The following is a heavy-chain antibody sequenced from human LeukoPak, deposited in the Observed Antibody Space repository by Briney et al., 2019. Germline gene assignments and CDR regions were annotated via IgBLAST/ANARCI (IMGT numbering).Heavy chain of an antibody. V-gene: IGHV4-34*01. Sequence: SETLSLTCAVYGGSFSGYYWSWIRQPPGKGLEWIGEIKHSGSTNYNPSLKSRVTISVDTSKNQFSLKLSSVTAADTAVYYCARLEYSSSQGFDPWGQGTLVTVSS. J-gene: IGHJ5*02. CDR2: IKHSGST. CDR3: ARLEYSSSQGFDP. D-gene: IGHD6-6*01. CDR1: GGSFSGYY.